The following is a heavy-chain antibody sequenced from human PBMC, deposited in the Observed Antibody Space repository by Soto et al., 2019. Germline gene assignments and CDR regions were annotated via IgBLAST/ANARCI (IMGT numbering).Heavy chain of an antibody. J-gene: IGHJ5*02. CDR3: ARGLSTHWFDP. V-gene: IGHV4-34*01. CDR1: GGSFSAYY. CDR2: INHSGST. Sequence: QVQVQQWGAGLLKPSETLSLTCAVYGGSFSAYYWSWIRQPPGKGLEWIGEINHSGSTNYNPSIKSRVTISVDTSKNQFSLKLSSVTAADTAVYYCARGLSTHWFDPWGQGTLVTVSS.